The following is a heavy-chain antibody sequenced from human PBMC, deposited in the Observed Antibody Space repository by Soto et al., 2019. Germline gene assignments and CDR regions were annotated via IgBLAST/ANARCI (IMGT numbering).Heavy chain of an antibody. Sequence: GGSLRLSCAASGFTFSSYAMSWVRQAPGKGLEWVSAISGSGGSTYYADSVKGRFTISRDNSKNTLYLQMNSLRAEDTAVYYCAKVQLGGGLRFLEWLFFSYFDYWGQGTLVTVSS. V-gene: IGHV3-23*01. CDR1: GFTFSSYA. CDR3: AKVQLGGGLRFLEWLFFSYFDY. D-gene: IGHD3-3*01. CDR2: ISGSGGST. J-gene: IGHJ4*02.